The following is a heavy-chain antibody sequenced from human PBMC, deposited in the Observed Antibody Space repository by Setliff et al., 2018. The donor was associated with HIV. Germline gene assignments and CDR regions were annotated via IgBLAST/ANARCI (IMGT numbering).Heavy chain of an antibody. Sequence: GESLKISCKGSGYSFNTYWIGWVRQMPGKGLEWMGIMYPGDSDTRYSPSFQGQVTISADKSLSTAYLQWSSLKASDTPMYYCARRMWQQDSKFMYYFHYWGQGTLVTVSS. J-gene: IGHJ4*02. CDR2: MYPGDSDT. V-gene: IGHV5-51*01. D-gene: IGHD6-13*01. CDR3: ARRMWQQDSKFMYYFHY. CDR1: GYSFNTYW.